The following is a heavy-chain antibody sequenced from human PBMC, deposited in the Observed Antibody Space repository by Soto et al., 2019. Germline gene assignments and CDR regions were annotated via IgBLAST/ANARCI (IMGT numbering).Heavy chain of an antibody. CDR1: GGSFSGYY. Sequence: SETLSLTCAVYGGSFSGYYWSWIRQPPGKGLEWIGEINHSGSTNYNPSLKSRVTISVDTSKNQFSLKLSSVTAADTAVYYCGWSSSSSDYYYYMDVWGKGTTVTVSS. CDR2: INHSGST. D-gene: IGHD6-6*01. V-gene: IGHV4-34*03. CDR3: GWSSSSSDYYYYMDV. J-gene: IGHJ6*03.